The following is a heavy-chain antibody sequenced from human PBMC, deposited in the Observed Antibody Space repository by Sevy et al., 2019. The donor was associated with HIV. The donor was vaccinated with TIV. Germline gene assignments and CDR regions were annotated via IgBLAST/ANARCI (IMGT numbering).Heavy chain of an antibody. J-gene: IGHJ4*02. D-gene: IGHD1-7*01. Sequence: GGSLRLSCAASGFTFSSYGMHWVRQAPGKGLEWVAVISYDGSNKYYADSVKGRFTISRDNSKNTLYLQMNSLRAEDTDVYYCATFGPWVPYNDWNYVGGFDYWGQGTLVTVSS. CDR2: ISYDGSNK. CDR3: ATFGPWVPYNDWNYVGGFDY. V-gene: IGHV3-30*03. CDR1: GFTFSSYG.